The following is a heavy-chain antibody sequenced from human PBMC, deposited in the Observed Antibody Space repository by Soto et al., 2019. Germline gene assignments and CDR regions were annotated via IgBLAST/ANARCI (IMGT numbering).Heavy chain of an antibody. D-gene: IGHD6-6*01. CDR3: ARGGRAARQYYYYSGMDV. CDR1: GFTVSSNY. CDR2: IYSGGST. J-gene: IGHJ6*02. V-gene: IGHV3-53*01. Sequence: GSLRLSCAASGFTVSSNYLSWVRQAPGKGLEWVSVIYSGGSTYYADSVKGRFTISRDNSKNTLYLQMNSLRAEDTAVYYCARGGRAARQYYYYSGMDVWGQGTTLTGSS.